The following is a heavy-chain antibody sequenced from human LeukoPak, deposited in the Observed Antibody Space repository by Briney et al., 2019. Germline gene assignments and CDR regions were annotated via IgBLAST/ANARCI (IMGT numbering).Heavy chain of an antibody. CDR3: AHRRPQLVAFDY. V-gene: IGHV2-5*02. CDR1: GFSLSTSGVG. D-gene: IGHD6-13*01. CDR2: IYRDDDK. J-gene: IGHJ4*02. Sequence: SGPTLVKPTQTLTLTCTFSGFSLSTSGVGVGWIRQPPGKALEWLALIYRDDDKRYSPSLKSRLTITEDTSKNQVVLTMTNMDPVDTATYYCAHRRPQLVAFDYWGQGTLVTVSS.